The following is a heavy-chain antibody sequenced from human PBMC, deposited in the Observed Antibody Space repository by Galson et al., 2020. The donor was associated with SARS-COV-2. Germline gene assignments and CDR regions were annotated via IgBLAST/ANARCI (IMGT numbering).Heavy chain of an antibody. V-gene: IGHV3-21*01. D-gene: IGHD3-3*01. CDR2: ISSSSSYI. Sequence: GGSLRLSCAASGFTFSSYSMNWVRQAPGKGLEWVSSISSSSSYIYYADSVKGRFTISRDNAKNSLYLQMNSLRAEDTAVYYCARDYVDYDFWSGYRYYYYGMDVWGQGTTVTVSS. CDR1: GFTFSSYS. CDR3: ARDYVDYDFWSGYRYYYYGMDV. J-gene: IGHJ6*02.